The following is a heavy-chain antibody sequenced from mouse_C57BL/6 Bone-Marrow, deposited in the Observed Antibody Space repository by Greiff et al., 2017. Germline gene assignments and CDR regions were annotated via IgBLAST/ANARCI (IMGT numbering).Heavy chain of an antibody. CDR3: ARADYYGSSPFAY. Sequence: QVQLQQPGAELVRPGSSVKLSCKASGYTFTSYWMHWVKQRPIQGLEWIGNIDPSDSETHYNQKFKDKATLTVDKSSSTAYMQRSSLTSEDSAVYYCARADYYGSSPFAYWGQGTLVTVSA. D-gene: IGHD1-1*01. CDR2: IDPSDSET. J-gene: IGHJ3*01. V-gene: IGHV1-52*01. CDR1: GYTFTSYW.